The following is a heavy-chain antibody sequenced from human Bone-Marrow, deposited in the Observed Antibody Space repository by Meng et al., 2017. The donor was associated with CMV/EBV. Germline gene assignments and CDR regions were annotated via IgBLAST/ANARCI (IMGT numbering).Heavy chain of an antibody. CDR3: ARVSDSSGYYRDY. D-gene: IGHD3-22*01. CDR1: GGSISSGGYY. Sequence: SGGSISSGGYYWSWIRQHPGKGLEWIGYIHYSGSTYYNPSLKSRVTISVDTSKNQFSLKLSSVTAADTAVYYCARVSDSSGYYRDYWGQGTLVTVSS. J-gene: IGHJ4*02. V-gene: IGHV4-31*02. CDR2: IHYSGST.